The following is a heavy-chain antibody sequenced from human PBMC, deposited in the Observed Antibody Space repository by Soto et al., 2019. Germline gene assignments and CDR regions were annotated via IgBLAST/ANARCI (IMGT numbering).Heavy chain of an antibody. CDR3: ASGPTLVGATTFTKNDAFDI. Sequence: QVQLQQWGAGLLKPSETLSLTCAVYGGSFSGYYWSWIRQPPGKGLEWIGEVNHSGSTNYNPSLKSRVTISVDTSKNQFSLKLSSVTAADTAVYYCASGPTLVGATTFTKNDAFDIWGQGTMVTVSS. D-gene: IGHD1-26*01. CDR2: VNHSGST. J-gene: IGHJ3*02. CDR1: GGSFSGYY. V-gene: IGHV4-34*01.